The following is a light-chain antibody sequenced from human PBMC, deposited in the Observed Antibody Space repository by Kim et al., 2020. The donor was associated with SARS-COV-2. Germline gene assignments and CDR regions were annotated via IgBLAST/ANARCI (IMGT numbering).Light chain of an antibody. V-gene: IGKV1-5*01. CDR3: QYYNSYSAT. CDR1: QSISSW. Sequence: ASVGHRVTITCRASQSISSWLAWYQQKRGEAPKLLIYDASSLQSGVPSRFSGSGSGTEFTFTISSLQPDDFAIYYCQYYNSYSATFGQGTKVDIK. CDR2: DAS. J-gene: IGKJ1*01.